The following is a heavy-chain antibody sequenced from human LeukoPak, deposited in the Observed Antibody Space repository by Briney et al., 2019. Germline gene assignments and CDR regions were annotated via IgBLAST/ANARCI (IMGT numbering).Heavy chain of an antibody. D-gene: IGHD2-15*01. CDR3: AGGAVGYCSGGSCPPFDY. CDR1: GFTFSSYA. Sequence: GGSLRLSCAASGFTFSSYAMHWVRQAPGKGLEWVAVISYDGSNKYYADSVKGRFTISRDNSKYTLYLQMNSLRAEDTAVYYCAGGAVGYCSGGSCPPFDYWGQGTLVTVSS. J-gene: IGHJ4*02. V-gene: IGHV3-30*04. CDR2: ISYDGSNK.